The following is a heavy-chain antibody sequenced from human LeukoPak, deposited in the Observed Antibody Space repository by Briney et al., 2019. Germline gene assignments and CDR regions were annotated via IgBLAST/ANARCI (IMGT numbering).Heavy chain of an antibody. V-gene: IGHV3-9*01. J-gene: IGHJ2*01. CDR2: ITWNSGKI. CDR3: VKATSTYGDSDL. Sequence: GGSLRLSCAASGFTFDDYAMYWVRQAPGKGLEWVSGITWNSGKIAYADSVMGRFTISRDNAKNSLYLQMNSLKPEDAALYYCVKATSTYGDSDLWGGGTLVTVSS. D-gene: IGHD4-17*01. CDR1: GFTFDDYA.